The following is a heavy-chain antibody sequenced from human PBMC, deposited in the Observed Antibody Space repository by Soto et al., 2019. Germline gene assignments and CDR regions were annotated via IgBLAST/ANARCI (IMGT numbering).Heavy chain of an antibody. CDR3: AGHHSLTGYYSLDY. Sequence: GESLKISCKGSGYSFTTFWISWVRQMPGKGLEWMGRIDPRDSSVNYSPSFQGHVVISADKSTSTAYLQWSGLKASDTAIYFCAGHHSLTGYYSLDYWGQGTLVTVS. CDR1: GYSFTTFW. V-gene: IGHV5-10-1*01. CDR2: IDPRDSSV. J-gene: IGHJ4*02. D-gene: IGHD3-9*01.